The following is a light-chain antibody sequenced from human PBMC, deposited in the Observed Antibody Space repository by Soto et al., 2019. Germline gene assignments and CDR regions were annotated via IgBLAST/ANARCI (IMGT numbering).Light chain of an antibody. CDR1: QTISSW. J-gene: IGKJ1*01. Sequence: DIQMTQSPSTLSGSVGDRVTITCRASQTISSWLAWYQQKPGKAPKLLSYKASTLKSGVPPRFSGSGSGTEFTLTISSLQPDDFATYYCQHYNSYSEAFGQGTKVELK. CDR2: KAS. CDR3: QHYNSYSEA. V-gene: IGKV1-5*03.